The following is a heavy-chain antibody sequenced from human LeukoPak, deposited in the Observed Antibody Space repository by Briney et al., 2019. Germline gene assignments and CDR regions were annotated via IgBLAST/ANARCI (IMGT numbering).Heavy chain of an antibody. D-gene: IGHD5-18*01. J-gene: IGHJ6*03. CDR3: ARDPRYSYGYYYHYYMDV. CDR1: GGSFSGYY. V-gene: IGHV4-34*01. Sequence: PSETLSLTCAVYGGSFSGYYWSWIRQPPGKGLEWIGEINHSGSTNYNPSLKSRVTISVDTSKNQFSLKPSSVTAADTAVYYCARDPRYSYGYYYHYYMDVWGEGSTVTVCS. CDR2: INHSGST.